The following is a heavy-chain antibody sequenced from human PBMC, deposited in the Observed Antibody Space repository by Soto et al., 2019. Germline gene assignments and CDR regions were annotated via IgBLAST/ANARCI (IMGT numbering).Heavy chain of an antibody. J-gene: IGHJ6*02. Sequence: PGGSLRLSCAASGFSFSDHAMHWVRRAPGKGLEWVALVAHDGTSKYYAGSVKGRFTISSDKSSNTLFLQMDSLDTEDTAVYYCAKDTLTGTTPGLVYYYGMDVWGQGTTVTVSS. D-gene: IGHD1-7*01. CDR2: VAHDGTSK. V-gene: IGHV3-30-3*01. CDR3: AKDTLTGTTPGLVYYYGMDV. CDR1: GFSFSDHA.